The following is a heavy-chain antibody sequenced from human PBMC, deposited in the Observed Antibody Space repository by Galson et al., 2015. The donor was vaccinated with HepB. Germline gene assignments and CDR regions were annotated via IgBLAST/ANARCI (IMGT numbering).Heavy chain of an antibody. CDR3: ARTQGMGRFDR. CDR2: FSNGNT. J-gene: IGHJ5*02. CDR1: GFTFSNYA. V-gene: IGHV3-23*01. D-gene: IGHD6-13*01. Sequence: SLRLSCAAPGFTFSNYAMSWVRQAPGKGLEWVSLFSNGNTYYGDYVEGRFTISRDDSKGMLYLQMNSLRAEDTAVYYCARTQGMGRFDRWGQGTLVTVSS.